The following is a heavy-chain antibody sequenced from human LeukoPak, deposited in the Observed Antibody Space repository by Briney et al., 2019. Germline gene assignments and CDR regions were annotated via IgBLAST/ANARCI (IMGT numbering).Heavy chain of an antibody. J-gene: IGHJ5*02. CDR1: GYTFSGYY. D-gene: IGHD3-22*01. CDR3: AGGDSYYYDSSGYP. V-gene: IGHV1-2*02. CDR2: INPNSGGT. Sequence: ASVKVSCKASGYTFSGYYMHWVRQAPGQGLEWMGWINPNSGGTNYAQKFQGRVTMTRDTSISTAYMELSRLRSDDTAVYYCAGGDSYYYDSSGYPWGQGALVTVSS.